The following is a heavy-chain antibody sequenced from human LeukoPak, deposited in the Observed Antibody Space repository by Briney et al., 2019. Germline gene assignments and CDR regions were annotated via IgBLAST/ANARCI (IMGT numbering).Heavy chain of an antibody. Sequence: SETLSLTCIVSGGSISSYYWSWIRQPPGKGLEWIGYIYYSGSTNYNPSLKSRVTISVDTSKNQFSLKLSSVTAADTAVYYRARAHQGIRSSSWWFDYWGQGTLVTVSS. CDR1: GGSISSYY. D-gene: IGHD6-13*01. V-gene: IGHV4-59*01. CDR2: IYYSGST. J-gene: IGHJ4*02. CDR3: ARAHQGIRSSSWWFDY.